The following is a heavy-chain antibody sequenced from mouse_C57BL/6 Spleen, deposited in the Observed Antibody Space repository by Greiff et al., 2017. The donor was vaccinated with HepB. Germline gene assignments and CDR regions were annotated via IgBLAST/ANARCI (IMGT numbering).Heavy chain of an antibody. Sequence: EVQLQQSGPELVKPGASVKISCKASGYTFTDYYMNWVKQSHGKSLEWIGDINPNNGGTSYNQKFKGKATLTVDKSSSTAYMELRSLTSEDSAVYYCARSPHYYGIYAMDYWGQGTSVTVSS. CDR3: ARSPHYYGIYAMDY. CDR1: GYTFTDYY. J-gene: IGHJ4*01. CDR2: INPNNGGT. V-gene: IGHV1-26*01. D-gene: IGHD1-2*01.